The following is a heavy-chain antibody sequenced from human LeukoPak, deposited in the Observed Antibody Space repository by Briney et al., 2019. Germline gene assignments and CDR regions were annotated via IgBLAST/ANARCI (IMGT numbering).Heavy chain of an antibody. V-gene: IGHV4-39*01. J-gene: IGHJ4*02. CDR3: ARRGMGSSSSY. D-gene: IGHD6-6*01. Sequence: SETLSLTCSVSGGSISSSSYYWGWIRQPPGKGLEWIGSIYYSGSTYYNPSLKSRVTISVDTSKNQFSLKLSSVTAAVTAVYYCARRGMGSSSSYWDQGTLVTVSS. CDR1: GGSISSSSYY. CDR2: IYYSGST.